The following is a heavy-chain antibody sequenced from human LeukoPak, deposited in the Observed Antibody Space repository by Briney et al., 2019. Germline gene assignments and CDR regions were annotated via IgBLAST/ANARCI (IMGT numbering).Heavy chain of an antibody. V-gene: IGHV4-59*11. Sequence: SETLSLTCTVSGGSISSHYWSWIRQPPGKGLEWIGYIYYSGGTNYNPSLKSRVTISVDTSKNQFSLKLSSVTAADTAVYYCARGYYDFWSGYYTANYYMDVWGQGTMVTVSS. J-gene: IGHJ3*01. CDR3: ARGYYDFWSGYYTANYYMDV. CDR2: IYYSGGT. CDR1: GGSISSHY. D-gene: IGHD3-3*01.